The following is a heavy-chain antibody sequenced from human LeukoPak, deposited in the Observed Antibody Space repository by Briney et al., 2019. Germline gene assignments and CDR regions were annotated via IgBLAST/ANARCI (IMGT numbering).Heavy chain of an antibody. V-gene: IGHV1-2*02. D-gene: IGHD1-26*01. Sequence: ASVKVSCKASGYTFTGYYMHWVRQAPGQGLEWMGWINPNSGGTNYAQKFQGRVTMTRDTSINTAYMELSRLRSDDTAVYYCARGFIVGATFDAFDTWGQGTMVTVSS. J-gene: IGHJ3*02. CDR3: ARGFIVGATFDAFDT. CDR1: GYTFTGYY. CDR2: INPNSGGT.